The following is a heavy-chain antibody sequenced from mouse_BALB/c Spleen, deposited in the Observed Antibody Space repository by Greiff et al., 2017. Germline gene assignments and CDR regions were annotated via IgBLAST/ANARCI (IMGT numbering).Heavy chain of an antibody. Sequence: EVKLVESGGGLVKPGGSLKLSCAASGFTFSSYAMSWVRQTPEKRLEWVASISSGGSTYYPDSVKGRFTISRDNARNILYLQMSSLRSEDTAMYYCARGVTSYYFDYWGQGTTLTVSS. CDR1: GFTFSSYA. V-gene: IGHV5-6-5*01. CDR2: ISSGGST. J-gene: IGHJ2*01. D-gene: IGHD2-2*01. CDR3: ARGVTSYYFDY.